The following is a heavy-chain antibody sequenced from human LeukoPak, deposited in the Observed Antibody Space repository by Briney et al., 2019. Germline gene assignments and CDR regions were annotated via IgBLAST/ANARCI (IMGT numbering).Heavy chain of an antibody. CDR3: AHRRPGHLAGWDNSYFDN. V-gene: IGHV2-5*02. CDR1: GFSLYSSGVG. Sequence: SGPTLVNPTQTLTLTCTFSGFSLYSSGVGVGWIRQPPGKALEWLAVIYWDDDKRYNPSLRSRLTMSKDASKSQVFLVMSNMDPVDTATYYCAHRRPGHLAGWDNSYFDNWGPGTLVTVSS. CDR2: IYWDDDK. D-gene: IGHD1/OR15-1a*01. J-gene: IGHJ4*02.